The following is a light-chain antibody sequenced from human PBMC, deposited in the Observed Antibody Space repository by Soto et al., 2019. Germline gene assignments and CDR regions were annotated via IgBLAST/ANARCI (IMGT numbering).Light chain of an antibody. Sequence: EIVLTQSPGTLSLSPGERATLSCRASQRLSSTYLAWYQQKPGQAPRLLIYGASSRATGIPDRFIGSGSATDFTLTISRLEPEDFAVYHFQQYCNSPPNFGGGTKVEI. V-gene: IGKV3-20*01. CDR1: QRLSSTY. CDR3: QQYCNSPPN. J-gene: IGKJ4*01. CDR2: GAS.